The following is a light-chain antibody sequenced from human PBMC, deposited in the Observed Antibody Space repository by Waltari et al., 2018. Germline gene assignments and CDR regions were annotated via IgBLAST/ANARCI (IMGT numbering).Light chain of an antibody. CDR1: QSISSW. V-gene: IGKV1-5*03. CDR3: QQYNNYLFT. J-gene: IGKJ3*01. Sequence: DIQMTQSPSTLSASVGARVTITCRASQSISSWLAWYQQKPGKAPKLLIYKASSLESGVPSRFSGSGSGTEFTLTISNLQPDDFATYYCQQYNNYLFTFGPGTKVDIK. CDR2: KAS.